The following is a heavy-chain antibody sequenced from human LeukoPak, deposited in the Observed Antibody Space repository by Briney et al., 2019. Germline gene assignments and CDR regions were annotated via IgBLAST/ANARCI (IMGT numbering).Heavy chain of an antibody. J-gene: IGHJ4*02. CDR3: ARDEARCFGFRPQDH. V-gene: IGHV3-21*01. D-gene: IGHD2-8*01. CDR1: GFSLRDYS. CDR2: ISSSSRYT. Sequence: PGGSLRLSCAASGFSLRDYSMDWVRQAPGKGLEWVSSISSSSRYTFYVDSVKGRFTISRDNAKNSLYLQMNSLRVEDTAVYYCARDEARCFGFRPQDHWGQGTLVSVSS.